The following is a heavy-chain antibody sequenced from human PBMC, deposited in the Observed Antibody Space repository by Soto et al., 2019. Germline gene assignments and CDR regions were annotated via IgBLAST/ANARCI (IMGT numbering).Heavy chain of an antibody. CDR3: ARHEGSSSWLGLPKSSFDY. J-gene: IGHJ4*02. D-gene: IGHD6-13*01. V-gene: IGHV4-59*08. CDR2: VYHSGST. CDR1: GGSISSYY. Sequence: SETLSLTCTVSGGSISSYYWSWIRQPPGKGLEWIGEVYHSGSTRYNPSLKSRVTISVDTSKNQFSLKLSSVTAADTAVYYCARHEGSSSWLGLPKSSFDYWGQGTLVTVSS.